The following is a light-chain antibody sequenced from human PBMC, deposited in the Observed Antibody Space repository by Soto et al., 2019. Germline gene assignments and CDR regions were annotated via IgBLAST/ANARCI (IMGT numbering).Light chain of an antibody. J-gene: IGLJ1*01. CDR3: SSYTSSSTNYV. V-gene: IGLV2-14*01. CDR1: SSDVGGYNN. CDR2: DVS. Sequence: QSALTQPASVSGSPGQSITISCTGTSSDVGGYNNVSWYQQHPGKAPKLMIYDVSNRPSGVSNRFSGSKSGNTASLTISGLQPEDEADYYCSSYTSSSTNYVFGTGTKVTVL.